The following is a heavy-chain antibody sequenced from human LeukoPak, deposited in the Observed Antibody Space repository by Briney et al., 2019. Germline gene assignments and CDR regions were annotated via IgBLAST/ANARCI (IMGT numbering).Heavy chain of an antibody. Sequence: QTGGSLRLSCAASGFTVSSNYMSWVRQAPGKGLEWVSVIYSGGSTYYADSVKGRFTISRDNSKNTLYLQMNSLRAEDTAVYYCARGPHIYDFWSGNDYWGQGTLVTVSS. CDR3: ARGPHIYDFWSGNDY. J-gene: IGHJ4*02. CDR2: IYSGGST. V-gene: IGHV3-53*01. D-gene: IGHD3-3*01. CDR1: GFTVSSNY.